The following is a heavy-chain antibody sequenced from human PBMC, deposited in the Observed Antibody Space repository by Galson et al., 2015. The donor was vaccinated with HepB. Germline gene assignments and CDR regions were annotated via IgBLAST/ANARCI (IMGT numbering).Heavy chain of an antibody. V-gene: IGHV3-21*01. D-gene: IGHD3-22*01. J-gene: IGHJ5*02. Sequence: SLRLSCAASGFTFSSYTMNWVRQAPGKGLEWVSSISGSNVYIYYADSVKGRFTISRDNAKNSLYLQLNSLRAEDTAVYYCARPYSSGDNWFGPWGQGTLVTVSS. CDR1: GFTFSSYT. CDR2: ISGSNVYI. CDR3: ARPYSSGDNWFGP.